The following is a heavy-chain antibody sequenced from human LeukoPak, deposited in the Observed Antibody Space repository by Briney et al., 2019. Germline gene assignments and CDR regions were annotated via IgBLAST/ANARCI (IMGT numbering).Heavy chain of an antibody. Sequence: PSETLSLTCTGSGGSISSGSYYWSWLPQPAGKGLVCIGRIYTSGSTNYNPSIKRRVTISVDTSKNQFSMKLSSVTGADTAVYYCPRYMKNPGPYYYYYMDVWGKGTTVTV. D-gene: IGHD1-1*01. CDR2: IYTSGST. J-gene: IGHJ6*03. CDR3: PRYMKNPGPYYYYYMDV. V-gene: IGHV4-61*02. CDR1: GGSISSGSYY.